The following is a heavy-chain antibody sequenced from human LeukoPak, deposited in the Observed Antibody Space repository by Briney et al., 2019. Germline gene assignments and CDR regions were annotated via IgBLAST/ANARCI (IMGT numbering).Heavy chain of an antibody. CDR1: GYTFTSYG. CDR3: ARNTCSGGSCYSDY. Sequence: ASVKDSRKASGYTFTSYGISWVRQAPGQGLEWMGWISAYNGNKNYAQKLQGRVTMTTDTSTSTAYMELRGLRSDDTAVYYCARNTCSGGSCYSDYWGQGTLVTVSS. CDR2: ISAYNGNK. D-gene: IGHD2-15*01. J-gene: IGHJ4*02. V-gene: IGHV1-18*01.